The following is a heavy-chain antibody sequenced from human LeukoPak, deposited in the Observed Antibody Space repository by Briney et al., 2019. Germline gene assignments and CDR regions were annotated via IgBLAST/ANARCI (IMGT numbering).Heavy chain of an antibody. CDR2: TYHSGST. Sequence: SETLSLTCAVSGYSISSGYYWGWIRQPPGKGLEWIGSTYHSGSTYYNPSLKSRVTISVDTSKNQFSLKLSSVTAADTAVYYCARSGLRFLEWLLFIDYWGQGTLVTVSS. CDR1: GYSISSGYY. J-gene: IGHJ4*02. V-gene: IGHV4-38-2*01. D-gene: IGHD3-3*01. CDR3: ARSGLRFLEWLLFIDY.